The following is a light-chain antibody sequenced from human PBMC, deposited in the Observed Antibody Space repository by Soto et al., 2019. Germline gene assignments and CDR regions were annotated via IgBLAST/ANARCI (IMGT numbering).Light chain of an antibody. J-gene: IGKJ5*01. V-gene: IGKV3-20*01. Sequence: EKVLTQAPGTLSLSPREKDTLSSRASQTVSSYLTWYQQRPGQAPRLLISGASRRATGIPDRFSGSGSGTDFTLTISRLEPEDFALYYCQQYGTSPITFGQGTRLEIK. CDR3: QQYGTSPIT. CDR1: QTVSSY. CDR2: GAS.